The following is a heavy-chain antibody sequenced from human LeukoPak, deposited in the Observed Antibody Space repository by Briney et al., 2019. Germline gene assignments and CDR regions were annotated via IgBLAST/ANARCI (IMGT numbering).Heavy chain of an antibody. CDR2: ISYDGSNK. D-gene: IGHD6-19*01. J-gene: IGHJ4*02. CDR3: AREPSSGWTRSYFDY. Sequence: GGSLRLSCAASGFTFSSYAMHWVRQAPGKGLEWVAVISYDGSNKYYADSVKGRFTISRDNSKNTLYVQMNSLRVEDTAVYYCAREPSSGWTRSYFDYWGQGTLVTVSS. CDR1: GFTFSSYA. V-gene: IGHV3-30-3*01.